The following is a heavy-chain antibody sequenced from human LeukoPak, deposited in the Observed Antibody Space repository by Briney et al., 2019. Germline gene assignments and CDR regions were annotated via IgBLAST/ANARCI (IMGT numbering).Heavy chain of an antibody. D-gene: IGHD6-6*01. CDR3: ARDLGYSSSSFDY. J-gene: IGHJ4*02. CDR1: GYTFTSYG. V-gene: IGHV1-46*01. Sequence: ASVKVSCKASGYTFTSYGISWVRQAPGQGLEWMGIINPSGGTTTYAQKFQGRVTMTRDTSTSTVCMELSSLRSEDTAVYYCARDLGYSSSSFDYWGQGTLVTVSS. CDR2: INPSGGTT.